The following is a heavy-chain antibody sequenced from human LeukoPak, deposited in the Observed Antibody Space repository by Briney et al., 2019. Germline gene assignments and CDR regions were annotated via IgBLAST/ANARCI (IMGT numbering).Heavy chain of an antibody. J-gene: IGHJ4*02. V-gene: IGHV1-69*13. Sequence: GASVKVSCKASGYTFTSYGISWVRQAPGQGLEWMGGITAIFRTTNYAQKLQGRVTITADESMSTIYMELSSLRSGDTAVYYCARHSGYHSTMYLDYWGQGTLVTVSS. CDR3: ARHSGYHSTMYLDY. CDR2: ITAIFRTT. D-gene: IGHD3-22*01. CDR1: GYTFTSYG.